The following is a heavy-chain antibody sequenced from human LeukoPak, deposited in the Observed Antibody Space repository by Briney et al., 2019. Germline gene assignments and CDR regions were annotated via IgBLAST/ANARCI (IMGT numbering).Heavy chain of an antibody. V-gene: IGHV3-21*01. CDR2: ISRYSGDI. D-gene: IGHD1-14*01. CDR1: TFSFSIHT. CDR3: AREFNSRNRFDQ. J-gene: IGHJ4*02. Sequence: GGSPRLSCADSTFSFSIHTINWVRQAPGEGLEWISSISRYSGDIYYADSVKGRFSISREYLQMNYLRAEDTAVYYCAREFNSRNRFDQWGRGTLVTVSS.